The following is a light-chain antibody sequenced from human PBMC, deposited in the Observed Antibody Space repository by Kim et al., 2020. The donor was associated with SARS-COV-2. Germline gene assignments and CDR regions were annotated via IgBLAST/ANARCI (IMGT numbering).Light chain of an antibody. J-gene: IGKJ2*01. CDR1: QSISSW. V-gene: IGKV1-5*03. CDR2: KAS. CDR3: QQYNSPMYT. Sequence: IQMTQSPSTLSASVGDRVTITCRASQSISSWLAWYQQKPGKAPKLLIYKASSLESGVPSRFSGSGSGTEFTLTISSLQPDDFATYYCQQYNSPMYTFGQGTKLEI.